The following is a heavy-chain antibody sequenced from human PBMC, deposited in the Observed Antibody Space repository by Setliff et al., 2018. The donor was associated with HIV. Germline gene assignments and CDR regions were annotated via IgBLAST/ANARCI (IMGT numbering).Heavy chain of an antibody. CDR3: AKESGSYYFDS. J-gene: IGHJ4*02. V-gene: IGHV3-9*01. Sequence: PGGSLRLSCAASGFTFDDYPMHWVRQATGKGLEWVSGISWNSFSLGYADSVKGRFTISRDNAKNSLYLQMNSLRAEDTALYYCAKESGSYYFDSWGQGTPVTVSS. D-gene: IGHD1-26*01. CDR2: ISWNSFSL. CDR1: GFTFDDYP.